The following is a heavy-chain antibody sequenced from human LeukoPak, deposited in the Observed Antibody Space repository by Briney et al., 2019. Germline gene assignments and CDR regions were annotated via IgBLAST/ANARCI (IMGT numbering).Heavy chain of an antibody. Sequence: GASVKVSCKASGYTFTGYYMHWVRQAPGQGLEWMGWINPNSGGTNYAQKFQGRVTMTRDTSISTAYMELSRLRSDDTAVYYCASSMNTWLRRGAFDYWGQGTLVTVSS. CDR2: INPNSGGT. J-gene: IGHJ4*02. CDR1: GYTFTGYY. D-gene: IGHD5-12*01. CDR3: ASSMNTWLRRGAFDY. V-gene: IGHV1-2*02.